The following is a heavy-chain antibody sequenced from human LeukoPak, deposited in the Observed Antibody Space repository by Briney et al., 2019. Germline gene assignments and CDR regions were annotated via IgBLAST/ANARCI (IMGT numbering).Heavy chain of an antibody. J-gene: IGHJ4*02. Sequence: GESLKISCKGSGYSFTSYWIGWVRQMPGKGLEWMGIIYPGDSDTRYSPSFQGQVTISADKSISTAYLQWSSLKASDTAMYYCARLSGYCSGGSCPLFHYWGQGTLVTVSS. CDR1: GYSFTSYW. CDR2: IYPGDSDT. CDR3: ARLSGYCSGGSCPLFHY. D-gene: IGHD2-15*01. V-gene: IGHV5-51*01.